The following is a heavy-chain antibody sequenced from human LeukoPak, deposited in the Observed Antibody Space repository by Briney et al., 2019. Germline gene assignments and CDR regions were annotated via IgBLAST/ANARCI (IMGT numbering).Heavy chain of an antibody. CDR2: ITASGGIT. J-gene: IGHJ4*02. CDR3: AKGALAAAGSGFDY. Sequence: GGSLRLSCAASGFTFISYAMSWVRQAPGKGLEWVSSITASGGITYHADSVKGRFIISRDNSKNTLHLQMNSLRADDTALYYCAKGALAAAGSGFDYWGQGTLVTVSS. D-gene: IGHD6-13*01. CDR1: GFTFISYA. V-gene: IGHV3-23*01.